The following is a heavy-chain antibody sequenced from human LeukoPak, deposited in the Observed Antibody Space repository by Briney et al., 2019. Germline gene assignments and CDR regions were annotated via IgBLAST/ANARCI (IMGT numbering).Heavy chain of an antibody. CDR1: GFTFRNYS. CDR2: ISSGSGYI. J-gene: IGHJ6*03. CDR3: ARGGDDYNNWRVAYMDV. Sequence: GGSLRLSCAASGFTFRNYSMDWVRQAPGKGLEWVSSISSGSGYIYYADSVKGRFTISRDNAKNSLYLQMNSLRAEDTAVYYCARGGDDYNNWRVAYMDVWGKGTTVTVSS. D-gene: IGHD4-11*01. V-gene: IGHV3-21*01.